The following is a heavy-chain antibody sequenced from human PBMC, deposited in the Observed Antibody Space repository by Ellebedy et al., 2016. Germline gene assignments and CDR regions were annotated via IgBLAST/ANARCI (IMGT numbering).Heavy chain of an antibody. CDR3: ARGGIVVVPDPYYYYYMDV. CDR1: GYTFTSYA. Sequence: ASVKVSCKASGYTFTSYAMNWVRQAPGQGLEWMGWINTNTGNPTYAQGFTGRFVFSLDTSVSTAYLQISSLKAEDTAVYYCARGGIVVVPDPYYYYYMDVWGKGTTVTVSS. D-gene: IGHD2-2*01. CDR2: INTNTGNP. J-gene: IGHJ6*03. V-gene: IGHV7-4-1*02.